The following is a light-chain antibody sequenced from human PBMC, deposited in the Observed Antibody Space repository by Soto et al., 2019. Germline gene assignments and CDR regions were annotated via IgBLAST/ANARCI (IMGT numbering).Light chain of an antibody. Sequence: QSALTQPPSVSAAPGQKVTISCSGSSSNIGNNYVSWYQQLPGTAPKLLIYDNNKRPSGIPDRFSGSKSGTSATLGITGLQTGDEADFYCGTWDGSLSVWVFGGGTKVTVL. CDR3: GTWDGSLSVWV. J-gene: IGLJ3*02. CDR2: DNN. CDR1: SSNIGNNY. V-gene: IGLV1-51*01.